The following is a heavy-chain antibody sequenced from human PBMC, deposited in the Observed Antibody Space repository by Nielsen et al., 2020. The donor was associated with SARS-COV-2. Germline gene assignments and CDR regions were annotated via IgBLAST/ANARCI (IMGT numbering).Heavy chain of an antibody. Sequence: WIRQRPGKGLEWIGEIYHSGSTNYNPSLKSRVTISVDTSKNQFSLKLSSVTAADTAVYYCARATVLRYFDWLPLGMDVWGQGTTVTVSS. CDR2: IYHSGST. CDR3: ARATVLRYFDWLPLGMDV. V-gene: IGHV4-34*09. D-gene: IGHD3-9*01. J-gene: IGHJ6*02.